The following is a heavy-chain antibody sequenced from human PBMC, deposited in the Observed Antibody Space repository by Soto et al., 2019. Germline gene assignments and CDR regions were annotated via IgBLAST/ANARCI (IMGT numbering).Heavy chain of an antibody. V-gene: IGHV1-46*01. Sequence: ASVKGSCKAAVYTFSDYYMHSVRHAPGQGLEWTGVTSPSGSSTSYAQKSQGRITMTRNTSMSTAYVEPSSTRSQDQDVHYRARVDSFLVVAATDYFDYWGQGTLVPVSS. J-gene: IGHJ4*02. CDR1: VYTFSDYY. D-gene: IGHD6-19*01. CDR3: ARVDSFLVVAATDYFDY. CDR2: TSPSGSST.